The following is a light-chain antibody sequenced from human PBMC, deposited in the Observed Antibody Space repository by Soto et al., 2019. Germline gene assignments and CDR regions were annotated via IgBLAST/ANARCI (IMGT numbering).Light chain of an antibody. CDR3: QQYGSSPLT. CDR1: KNVRSNY. V-gene: IGKV3-20*01. J-gene: IGKJ4*01. CDR2: DAS. Sequence: EIVLTQSPDTLSLSPGERATLSCRASKNVRSNYLAWYQQKPGQAPRFLIYDASSRATGIPDRFSGSGSGTDFTLTISRLEPEDFAVYYCQQYGSSPLTFGGGTKVDIK.